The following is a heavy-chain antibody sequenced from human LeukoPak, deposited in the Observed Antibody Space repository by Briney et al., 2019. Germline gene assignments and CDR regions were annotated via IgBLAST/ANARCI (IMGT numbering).Heavy chain of an antibody. CDR2: INPNSGGT. V-gene: IGHV1-2*02. Sequence: ASVKVSCKASGYTFTGYYMHWVRQAPGQGLEWMGWINPNSGGTNYAQKFQGRVTMTRDTSISTAYMELSRLRSDDTAVYYCAREYGYYYDSSGPFDYWGQGTLVTVSS. D-gene: IGHD3-22*01. CDR3: AREYGYYYDSSGPFDY. J-gene: IGHJ4*02. CDR1: GYTFTGYY.